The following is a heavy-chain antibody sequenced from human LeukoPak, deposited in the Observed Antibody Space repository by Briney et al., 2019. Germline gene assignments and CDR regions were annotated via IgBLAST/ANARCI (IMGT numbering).Heavy chain of an antibody. D-gene: IGHD6-6*01. J-gene: IGHJ6*03. CDR2: ISHSGST. CDR1: GGSFSGYY. CDR3: ASSSYSGSSIYYYYYMDV. Sequence: SETLSLTCGDYGGSFSGYYCNWIHQPPGNGLEWIGEISHSGSTNYNPSLKSRVTISVDTSKNQFSLKLTSVTAADTAVYYCASSSYSGSSIYYYYYMDVWGKGTTVTVSS. V-gene: IGHV4-34*01.